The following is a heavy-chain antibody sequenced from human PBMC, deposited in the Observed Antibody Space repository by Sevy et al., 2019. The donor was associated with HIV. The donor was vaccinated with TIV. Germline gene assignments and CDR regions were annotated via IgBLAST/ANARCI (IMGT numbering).Heavy chain of an antibody. CDR1: GFTFNHHA. Sequence: GGSLRLSCAASGFTFNHHAMHWVRQAPGKGLEWVSGISWNSGTIGYAESVKGRFTISRDNAKNSQYLQMNRLRAEDTAWYYCGKDEGATGTADFDYWGQGTLVTVSS. V-gene: IGHV3-9*01. CDR2: ISWNSGTI. CDR3: GKDEGATGTADFDY. J-gene: IGHJ4*02. D-gene: IGHD1-7*01.